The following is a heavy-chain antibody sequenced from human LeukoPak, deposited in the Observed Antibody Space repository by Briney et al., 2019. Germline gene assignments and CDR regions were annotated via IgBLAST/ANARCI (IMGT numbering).Heavy chain of an antibody. CDR2: IKQDGSEK. V-gene: IGHV3-7*01. D-gene: IGHD3-22*01. CDR1: GFTFSSYW. CDR3: AREGYYDSSGPYYFDY. Sequence: GGSLSLSCAASGFTFSSYWMSWVRQAPGQGMERVANIKQDGSEKYYVDSVKGRFTISRDNAKNSLYLQMNSLRAEDTAVYYCAREGYYDSSGPYYFDYWGQGTLVTVSS. J-gene: IGHJ4*02.